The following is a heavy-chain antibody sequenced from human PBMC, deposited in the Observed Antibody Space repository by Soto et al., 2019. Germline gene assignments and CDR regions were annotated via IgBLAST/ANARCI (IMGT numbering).Heavy chain of an antibody. J-gene: IGHJ4*02. CDR2: ISSSSSYI. Sequence: GGSLRLSCAASGFTFSSYSMNWVRQAPGKGLEWVSSISSSSSYIYYADSVKGRFTISRDNAKNSLYLQMNSLRAEDTTVYYCAREGGTVVVPAATPVDYWGQGTLVTVSS. V-gene: IGHV3-21*01. CDR3: AREGGTVVVPAATPVDY. CDR1: GFTFSSYS. D-gene: IGHD2-2*01.